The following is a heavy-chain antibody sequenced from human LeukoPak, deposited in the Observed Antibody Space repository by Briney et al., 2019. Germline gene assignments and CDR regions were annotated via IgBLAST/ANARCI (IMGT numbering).Heavy chain of an antibody. CDR2: INPNSGGT. Sequence: ASVKVSCKASGYTFTGYYMHWVRQAPGQGLEWMGRINPNSGGTNYAQKFQGRDTMTRDTSISTAYMELSRLRSDDTAVYYCARDGSITMIPFDIWGQGTMVTVSS. CDR1: GYTFTGYY. V-gene: IGHV1-2*06. D-gene: IGHD3-22*01. J-gene: IGHJ3*02. CDR3: ARDGSITMIPFDI.